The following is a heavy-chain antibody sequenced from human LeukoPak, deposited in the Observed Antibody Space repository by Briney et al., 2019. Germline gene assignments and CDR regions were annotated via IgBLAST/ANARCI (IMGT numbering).Heavy chain of an antibody. CDR2: ITWHGRST. CDR3: TKATTRRVPAATIDS. V-gene: IGHV3-9*01. D-gene: IGHD6-13*01. J-gene: IGHJ4*02. CDR1: GFIFDDFS. Sequence: GGSLRLSCAGAGFIFDDFSMFWVRQVPGKGLEWVSSITWHGRSTAYADSVRGRFTISRDNAKYSLYLQMNSLRPEDTAFYYCTKATTRRVPAATIDSWGQGTLVTVSS.